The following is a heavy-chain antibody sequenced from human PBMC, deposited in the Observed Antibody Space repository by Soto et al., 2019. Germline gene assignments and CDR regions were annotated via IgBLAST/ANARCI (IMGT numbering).Heavy chain of an antibody. D-gene: IGHD2-21*01. CDR2: IYWNDDR. Sequence: QFTLKESGPTLVKPTQTLTLTCTFSGFSLTTGVVGVGWIRQPPGRSLEWLAVIYWNDDRRRSPSLENRLTITKDTSKNQVVLTMTNMDPVDTATYYCIYRRASWDYHGLDVWGQGTPVTVSS. J-gene: IGHJ6*02. CDR3: IYRRASWDYHGLDV. V-gene: IGHV2-5*01. CDR1: GFSLTTGVVG.